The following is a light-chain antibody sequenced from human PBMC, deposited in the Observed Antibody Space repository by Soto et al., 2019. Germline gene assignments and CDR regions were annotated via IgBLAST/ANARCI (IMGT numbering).Light chain of an antibody. CDR2: TPS. Sequence: DIHLTQSPSFLSASVGDRVTVTCRASQGIATYLAWYQQKPGKAPKLLIYTPSALQSGVPSRFSGSGSGTEFTLTISSLQPEDFATYYCQQLKTYPRTFGQGTKVEI. CDR1: QGIATY. J-gene: IGKJ1*01. V-gene: IGKV1-9*01. CDR3: QQLKTYPRT.